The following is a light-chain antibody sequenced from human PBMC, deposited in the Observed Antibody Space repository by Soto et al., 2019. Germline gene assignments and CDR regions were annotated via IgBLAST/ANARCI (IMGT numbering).Light chain of an antibody. V-gene: IGKV1-9*01. CDR3: QQLNSYPT. J-gene: IGKJ1*01. CDR2: AAS. CDR1: QGISSY. Sequence: DIQLTQSPSFLSASVGDRVTITCRASQGISSYLAWYQQKPGKAPKLLIYAASTLQSGVPSRFSGSGSGTEFTLTISSLQPEDFATYYCQQLNSYPTFGQGTKGDIK.